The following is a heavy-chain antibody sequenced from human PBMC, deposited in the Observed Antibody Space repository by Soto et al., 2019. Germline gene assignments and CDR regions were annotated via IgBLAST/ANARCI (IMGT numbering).Heavy chain of an antibody. J-gene: IGHJ4*02. Sequence: ASVKVSCKASDYTFVRSYYMHWVRQAPGQGLEWMGWISAYNGNTNYAQKLQGRVTLTTDTSTSTAYMELRSLRSDDTAVYYCARDQGYSYGAFYFDYWGQGALVTVSS. V-gene: IGHV1-18*04. D-gene: IGHD5-18*01. CDR2: ISAYNGNT. CDR3: ARDQGYSYGAFYFDY. CDR1: DYTFVRSYY.